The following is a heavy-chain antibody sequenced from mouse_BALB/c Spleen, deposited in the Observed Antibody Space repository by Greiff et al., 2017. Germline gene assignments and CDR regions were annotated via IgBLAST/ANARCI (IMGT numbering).Heavy chain of an antibody. D-gene: IGHD3-1*01. CDR2: INPSSGYT. CDR3: ARQLGFYAMDY. V-gene: IGHV1-4*01. CDR1: GYTFTSYT. Sequence: VQLQESGAELARPGASVKMSCKASGYTFTSYTMHWVKQRPGQGLEWIGYINPSSGYTNYNQKFKDKATLTADKSSSTAYMQLSSLTSEDSAVYYCARQLGFYAMDYWGQGTSVTVSS. J-gene: IGHJ4*01.